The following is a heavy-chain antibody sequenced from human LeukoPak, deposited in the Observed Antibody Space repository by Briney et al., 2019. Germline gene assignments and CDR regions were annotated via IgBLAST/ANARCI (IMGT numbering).Heavy chain of an antibody. D-gene: IGHD3-9*01. Sequence: SETLSLTCTVSSGSISTSNYYWGWVRQPPGKALEWIGNIFYSGSTYYSPSLKSRVTISVDTSKNQFSLKLSSVTAADTAVYYCARHSYDILTGYYNPFDYWGQGTLVTVSS. CDR3: ARHSYDILTGYYNPFDY. CDR2: IFYSGST. V-gene: IGHV4-39*01. J-gene: IGHJ4*02. CDR1: SGSISTSNYY.